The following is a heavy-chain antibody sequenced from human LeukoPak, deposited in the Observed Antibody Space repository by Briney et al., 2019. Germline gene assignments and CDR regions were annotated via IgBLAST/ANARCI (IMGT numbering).Heavy chain of an antibody. CDR1: GGSFSGYY. CDR2: INHSGST. D-gene: IGHD2-15*01. CDR3: ARRDCSGGSCYSSSYYYYYYYMDV. Sequence: SETLSLTCAVYGGSFSGYYWNWIRQPPGKGLEWIGEINHSGSTNYNPSLKSRVTISIDTSKNQFSLKLNSVTAADTAVYYCARRDCSGGSCYSSSYYYYYYYMDVWGKGTTVTVSS. J-gene: IGHJ6*03. V-gene: IGHV4-34*01.